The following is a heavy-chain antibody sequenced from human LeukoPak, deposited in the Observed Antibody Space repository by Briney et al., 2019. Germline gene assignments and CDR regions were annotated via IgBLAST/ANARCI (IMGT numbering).Heavy chain of an antibody. CDR2: ITSSSSYI. CDR3: ARDHSGAYYGMDV. V-gene: IGHV3-21*01. D-gene: IGHD3-10*01. J-gene: IGHJ6*02. CDR1: GFTFSNYN. Sequence: GGSLRLSCAASGFTFSNYNMNWVRQAPGKGLEWVSSITSSSSYIYYADSVKGRFTISRDNAKNSLYLQMNSLRAEDTAVYYCARDHSGAYYGMDVWGQGTTVTVSS.